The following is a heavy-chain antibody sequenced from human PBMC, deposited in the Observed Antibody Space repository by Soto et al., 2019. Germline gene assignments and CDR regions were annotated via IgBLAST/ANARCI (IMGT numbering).Heavy chain of an antibody. CDR3: ARLQLDRQWGAGFDY. Sequence: EVQLLESGGGLVQPGGSLRLSCAASGFTFSSYAMSWVRQAPGKGLAWVSAISGSGGSTYYADFVKGRFTISRDNSKNTRYLQMNSLRAEDTAVYYCARLQLDRQWGAGFDYWGQGTLVTVSS. J-gene: IGHJ4*02. CDR1: GFTFSSYA. CDR2: ISGSGGST. V-gene: IGHV3-23*01. D-gene: IGHD1-1*01.